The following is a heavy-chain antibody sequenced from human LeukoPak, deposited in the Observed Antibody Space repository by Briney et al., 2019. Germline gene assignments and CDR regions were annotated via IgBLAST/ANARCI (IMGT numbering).Heavy chain of an antibody. J-gene: IGHJ4*02. CDR3: TDAVAG. D-gene: IGHD4-23*01. Sequence: GSLRLPCAASGFSVSSNYVTWVRQPPGKGLEWVSVIYSDGSTYYADSVKGRFTISRDNSKNTLYLQMNSLRVEDTAVYYCTDAVAGWGQGTLVTASS. V-gene: IGHV3-53*05. CDR1: GFSVSSNY. CDR2: IYSDGST.